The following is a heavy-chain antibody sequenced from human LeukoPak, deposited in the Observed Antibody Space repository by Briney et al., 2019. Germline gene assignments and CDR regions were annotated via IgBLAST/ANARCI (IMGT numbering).Heavy chain of an antibody. Sequence: SETLSLTCAVYGGSFSGYYWSWIRQPPGKGLEWIGEINHSGSTNYNPSLKSRVTISVDTSKNQFSLKLSSVTAADTAVYYCARGMYSSGWPIDYWGHGTLITVSS. CDR1: GGSFSGYY. V-gene: IGHV4-34*01. CDR2: INHSGST. J-gene: IGHJ4*01. CDR3: ARGMYSSGWPIDY. D-gene: IGHD6-19*01.